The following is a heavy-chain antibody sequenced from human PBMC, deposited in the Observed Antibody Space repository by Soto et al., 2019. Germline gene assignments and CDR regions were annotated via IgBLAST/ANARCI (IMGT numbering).Heavy chain of an antibody. CDR2: IYSGGST. CDR3: TTDGGSWGLLPYY. J-gene: IGHJ4*02. V-gene: IGHV3-66*01. Sequence: GGSLRLSCAASGFTVSSNYMSWVRQAPGKGLEWVSVIYSGGSTYYADSVKGRFTISRDNSKNTLYLQMNSLKTEDTAVYYCTTDGGSWGLLPYYWGQGTLVTVSS. D-gene: IGHD3-16*01. CDR1: GFTVSSNY.